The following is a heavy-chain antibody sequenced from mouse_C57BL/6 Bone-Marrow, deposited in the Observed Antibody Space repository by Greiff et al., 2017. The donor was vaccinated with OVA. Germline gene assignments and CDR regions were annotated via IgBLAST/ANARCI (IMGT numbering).Heavy chain of an antibody. Sequence: VQLQQPGAELVKPGASVKLSCKASGYTFTSYWMHWVKQRPGQGLEWIGMIHPNSGSTNYNEKFKSKATLTVDKSSSTAYMQLSSLTSEDSAVYYCARFTYSNSYYFDYWGQGTTLTVSS. D-gene: IGHD2-5*01. CDR3: ARFTYSNSYYFDY. J-gene: IGHJ2*01. CDR2: IHPNSGST. V-gene: IGHV1-64*01. CDR1: GYTFTSYW.